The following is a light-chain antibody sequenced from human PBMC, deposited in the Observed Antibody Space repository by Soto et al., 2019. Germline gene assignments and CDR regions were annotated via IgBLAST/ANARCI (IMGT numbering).Light chain of an antibody. CDR1: XXVSTNS. CDR3: QQYGSSVLT. V-gene: IGKV3-20*01. CDR2: GAS. J-gene: IGKJ4*01. Sequence: QSPDTLSLSPGERATLSXXXXXXVSTNSLAWYQQKRGQAPRPLIYGASSRATGTPDRFSGSGSGTDFTLIISRLKPEDFAVYYCQQYGSSVLTFGGGTKVEIK.